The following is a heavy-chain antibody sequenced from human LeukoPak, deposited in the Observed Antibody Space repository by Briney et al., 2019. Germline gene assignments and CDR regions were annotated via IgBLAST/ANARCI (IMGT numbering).Heavy chain of an antibody. CDR3: ARFYGSGSYYIDY. CDR1: GFTFSSYS. V-gene: IGHV3-21*01. J-gene: IGHJ4*02. Sequence: GGSLRLSCAASGFTFSSYSMNWVRQAPGTGLEWVSSISSSSSYIYYADSVKGRFTISRDNAKNSLYLQMNSLRAEDTAVYYCARFYGSGSYYIDYWGQGTLVTVSS. CDR2: ISSSSSYI. D-gene: IGHD3-10*01.